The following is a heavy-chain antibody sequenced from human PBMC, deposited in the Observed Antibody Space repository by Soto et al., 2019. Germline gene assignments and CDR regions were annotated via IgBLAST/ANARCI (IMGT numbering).Heavy chain of an antibody. D-gene: IGHD3-22*01. CDR3: ARQIYDSDTGPNFQYYFDS. V-gene: IGHV5-10-1*01. CDR2: IDPSDSYT. CDR1: GYSFTSYW. Sequence: RGESLKISCKGSGYSFTSYWISWVRQMPGKGLEWMGRIDPSDSYTNYSPSFRGHVTISATKSITTVFLQWSSLRASDTAMYYCARQIYDSDTGPNFQYYFDSWGQGTPVTVSS. J-gene: IGHJ4*02.